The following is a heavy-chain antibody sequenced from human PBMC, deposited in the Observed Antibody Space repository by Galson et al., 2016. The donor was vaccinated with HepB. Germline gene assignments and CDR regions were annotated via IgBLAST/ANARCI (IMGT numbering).Heavy chain of an antibody. Sequence: SLRLSCAASGFTFSKTSMHWVRQAPGKGLEWLAVISDNGVNKYHSDSVKGRFTISRDNSKNTVYLEMSNLTPEDTAVYYCATGLCGTNCYLVDYWGQGTLVTVSS. D-gene: IGHD2-15*01. J-gene: IGHJ4*02. CDR2: ISDNGVNK. CDR1: GFTFSKTS. V-gene: IGHV3-30*03. CDR3: ATGLCGTNCYLVDY.